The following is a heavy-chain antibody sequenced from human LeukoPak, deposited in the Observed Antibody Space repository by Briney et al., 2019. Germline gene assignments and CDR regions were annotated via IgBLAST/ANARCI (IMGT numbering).Heavy chain of an antibody. CDR2: IYPGDSDT. CDR3: ARTYYYGSGSYYNPGH. D-gene: IGHD3-10*01. Sequence: GESLKISCKGSGYSFSTYWIGWVRQVPGKGLEWVGIIYPGDSDTRYSPSFQGQVTISADKSISTAYLQLSSLKASDTAMYYCARTYYYGSGSYYNPGHWGQGTLVTVSS. V-gene: IGHV5-51*01. CDR1: GYSFSTYW. J-gene: IGHJ4*02.